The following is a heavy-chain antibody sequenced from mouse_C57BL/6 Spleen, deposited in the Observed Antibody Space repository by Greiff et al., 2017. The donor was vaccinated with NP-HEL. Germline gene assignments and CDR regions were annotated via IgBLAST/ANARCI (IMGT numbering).Heavy chain of an antibody. V-gene: IGHV1-15*01. CDR3: TRRGVTMDY. D-gene: IGHD2-2*01. J-gene: IGHJ2*01. CDR1: GYTFTDYE. CDR2: IDPETGGT. Sequence: QVQLQQSGAELVRPGASVTLSCKASGYTFTDYEMHWVKQTPVHGLEWIGAIDPETGGTAYNQKFKGKAILTADKSSSTAYMEPRSLTSEDSAVYYCTRRGVTMDYWGQGTTLTVSS.